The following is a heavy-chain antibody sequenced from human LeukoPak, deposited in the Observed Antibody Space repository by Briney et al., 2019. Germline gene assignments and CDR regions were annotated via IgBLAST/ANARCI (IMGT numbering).Heavy chain of an antibody. CDR1: GGSISSSSYY. V-gene: IGHV4-39*01. CDR3: ARHAGDGIAAAVVGWFDP. CDR2: IYYSGSP. D-gene: IGHD6-13*01. Sequence: SETLSLTCTVSGGSISSSSYYWGWIRQPPGRGLEWIGSIYYSGSPYYNPSLKSRVTISVDTSKNQFSLKLSSVTAADTAVYYCARHAGDGIAAAVVGWFDPWGQGTLVTVSS. J-gene: IGHJ5*02.